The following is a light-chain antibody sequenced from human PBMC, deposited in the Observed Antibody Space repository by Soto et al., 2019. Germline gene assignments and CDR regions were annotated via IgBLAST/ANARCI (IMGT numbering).Light chain of an antibody. CDR1: SSNIGAGYD. CDR2: GNT. J-gene: IGLJ2*01. Sequence: QSVLTQPPSVSGAPGQRVTISCTGSSSNIGAGYDVHWYQQLPGRAPKLLIYGNTNRPSGVPDRFSGSKSGTSASLAITGLQGEDEADYYCLSFDSSQSVVFGGGTKLTVL. V-gene: IGLV1-40*01. CDR3: LSFDSSQSVV.